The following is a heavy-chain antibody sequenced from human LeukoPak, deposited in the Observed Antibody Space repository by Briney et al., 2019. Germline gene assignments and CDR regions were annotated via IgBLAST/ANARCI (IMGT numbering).Heavy chain of an antibody. Sequence: ASVKVSCKASGYTFTSYYMHWVRQAPGQGLEWMGIIDPSGGSTSYAQKFQGRVTMTRDMSTSTVYMELSSLRSEDTAVYYCARDLRGGGDTAMAARDYWGQGTLVTVSS. J-gene: IGHJ4*02. CDR2: IDPSGGST. CDR1: GYTFTSYY. CDR3: ARDLRGGGDTAMAARDY. V-gene: IGHV1-46*01. D-gene: IGHD5-18*01.